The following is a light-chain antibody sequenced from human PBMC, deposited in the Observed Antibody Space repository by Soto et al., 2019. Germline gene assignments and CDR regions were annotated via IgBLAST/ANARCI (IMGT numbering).Light chain of an antibody. CDR2: WAS. Sequence: DIEMTQSPDSLAVSLGERATINCKSRQSVSYSSNNKNYVAWYQQKPGQPPKLLIYWASTRESGVPDRFSGSGSGTDFTLTISSLQAEDVAVYYCQQYYSNPLTFGGGTKVEIK. CDR1: QSVSYSSNNKNY. CDR3: QQYYSNPLT. V-gene: IGKV4-1*01. J-gene: IGKJ4*01.